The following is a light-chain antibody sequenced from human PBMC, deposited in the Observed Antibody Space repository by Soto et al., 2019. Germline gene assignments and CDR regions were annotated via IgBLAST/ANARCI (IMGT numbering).Light chain of an antibody. Sequence: EIVLTQSPGTLSLSPGERATLPCRASQSVKSSYLAWYQHKPGQAPRLLIYGTSSRATGIPDRFSGSGSGTDFTLTISRLEPEDFAAYYCQQYGRSPPWTFGQGTKVDIK. V-gene: IGKV3-20*01. CDR3: QQYGRSPPWT. CDR2: GTS. CDR1: QSVKSSY. J-gene: IGKJ1*01.